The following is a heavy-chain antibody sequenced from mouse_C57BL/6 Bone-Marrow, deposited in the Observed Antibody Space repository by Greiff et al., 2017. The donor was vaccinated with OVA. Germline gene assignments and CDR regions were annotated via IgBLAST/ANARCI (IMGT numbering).Heavy chain of an antibody. CDR1: EYEFPSHD. J-gene: IGHJ4*01. D-gene: IGHD2-5*01. Sequence: EVNVVESGGGLVQPGESLKLSCESNEYEFPSHDMSWVRKTPEKRLELVAAINSDGGSTYYPDTMERRFIISRDNTKKTLYLQMSSLRSEDTALYYCARQPRYSNYEGGYYAMDYWGQGTSVTVSS. V-gene: IGHV5-2*01. CDR2: INSDGGST. CDR3: ARQPRYSNYEGGYYAMDY.